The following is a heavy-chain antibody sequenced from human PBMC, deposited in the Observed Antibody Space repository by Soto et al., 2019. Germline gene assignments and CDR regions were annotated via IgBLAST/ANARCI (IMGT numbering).Heavy chain of an antibody. V-gene: IGHV3-23*01. CDR3: AKVFPIGYSSSLGRPQNDY. CDR2: ISGSGGST. CDR1: GFTFSSYA. D-gene: IGHD6-6*01. J-gene: IGHJ4*02. Sequence: EVQLLESGGGLVQPGGSLRLSCAASGFTFSSYAMSWVRQAPGKGLEWVSAISGSGGSTYYADSVKGRFTISRDNSKNTLYLQMNSLRAEDTAVYYCAKVFPIGYSSSLGRPQNDYWGQGTLVTVSS.